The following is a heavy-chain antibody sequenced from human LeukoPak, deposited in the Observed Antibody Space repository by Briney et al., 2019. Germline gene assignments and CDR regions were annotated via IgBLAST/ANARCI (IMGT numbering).Heavy chain of an antibody. CDR2: VSKDGNNI. CDR1: GFDFINFH. J-gene: IGHJ6*02. D-gene: IGHD1-20*01. V-gene: IGHV3-30-3*01. Sequence: GGSLRLSCAASGFDFINFHIHWVRQAPGKGLEWLAFVSKDGNNIYYADSVKGRFTISRDNSKNTLYLQMNSLRAEDTAVYYCARGITGRYYYGMDVWGQGTTVTVSS. CDR3: ARGITGRYYYGMDV.